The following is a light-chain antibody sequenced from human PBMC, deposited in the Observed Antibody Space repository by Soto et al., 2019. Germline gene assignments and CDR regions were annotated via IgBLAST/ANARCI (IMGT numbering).Light chain of an antibody. CDR3: HQTYNSPFT. V-gene: IGKV1-39*01. CDR1: QSISSS. Sequence: DIQMTQSPSSLSASVGDRVTITCRASQSISSSLNWYQLKPGQAPKLLIYAASSLRSGVPSSFSGSGSGTDFTLTISSLQLEDFATYYCHQTYNSPFTFGGGTTVEIK. J-gene: IGKJ4*01. CDR2: AAS.